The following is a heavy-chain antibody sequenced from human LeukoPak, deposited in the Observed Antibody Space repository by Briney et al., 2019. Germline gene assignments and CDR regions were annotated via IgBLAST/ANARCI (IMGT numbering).Heavy chain of an antibody. D-gene: IGHD6-13*01. CDR1: SGSISISSYY. Sequence: SETLSLTCTVSSGSISISSYYWGWIRQPPGKGLEWIGSIYYSGSSYYNPSLKSRVTICVDTSKNLFSLKLSSVTAADAAVYYCARLQGYSDYWGQGTLVTVSS. V-gene: IGHV4-39*01. CDR3: ARLQGYSDY. J-gene: IGHJ4*02. CDR2: IYYSGSS.